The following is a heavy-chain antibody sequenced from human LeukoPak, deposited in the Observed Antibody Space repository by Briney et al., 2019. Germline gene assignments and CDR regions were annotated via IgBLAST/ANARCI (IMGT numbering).Heavy chain of an antibody. V-gene: IGHV3-7*01. Sequence: GGSLRLSCAASGFTSSSYWMTWVRQAPGKGLEWVANIKQDGNEKYYVDSVKGRFTISRDNAKNSLYLQMNSLRAEDTAVYYCARPIYDFWSGPFDYWGQGTLVTVSS. CDR3: ARPIYDFWSGPFDY. D-gene: IGHD3-3*01. CDR2: IKQDGNEK. J-gene: IGHJ4*02. CDR1: GFTSSSYW.